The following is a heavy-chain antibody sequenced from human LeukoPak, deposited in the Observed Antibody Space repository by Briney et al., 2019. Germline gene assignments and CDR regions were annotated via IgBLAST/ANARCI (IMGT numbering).Heavy chain of an antibody. CDR2: IYPGDSDT. V-gene: IGHV5-51*01. J-gene: IGHJ1*01. CDR3: ARRTGSGWYSEYFQH. Sequence: GESLKISCQGSGYTFTSYWIGWVRQMPGKDLEWMGIIYPGDSDTRYSPSFQGQVTISADKSISTAYLQWSSLKASDTAMYYCARRTGSGWYSEYFQHWGQGTLVTVSS. CDR1: GYTFTSYW. D-gene: IGHD6-19*01.